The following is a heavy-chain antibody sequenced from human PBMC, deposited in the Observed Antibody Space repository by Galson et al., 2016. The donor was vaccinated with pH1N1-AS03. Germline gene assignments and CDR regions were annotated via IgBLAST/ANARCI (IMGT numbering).Heavy chain of an antibody. CDR2: VSNDGNNK. D-gene: IGHD2/OR15-2a*01. CDR1: GFHHNDYA. CDR3: ARDALLSLPGGIDY. V-gene: IGHV3-30*04. J-gene: IGHJ4*02. Sequence: SLRLSCAVSGFHHNDYAIHWVRQAPGKGLEWMAAVSNDGNNKWYADTVKGRFTISRDNSKNTLYLQVNSVRAEDTAVYYCARDALLSLPGGIDYWGQGTLVAASS.